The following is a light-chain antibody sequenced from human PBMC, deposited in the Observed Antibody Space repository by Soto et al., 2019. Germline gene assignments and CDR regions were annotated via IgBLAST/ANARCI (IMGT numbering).Light chain of an antibody. CDR2: DAS. V-gene: IGKV3-20*01. Sequence: EIVLTQSPGTLSLSPGERATLSCRASQSISSNYLAWYQQKPGQAPRLLIYDASTRATGIPDRFSGSGSGTDFQITIRRREPEALEVYCCQQYGYAPPWTFGQGTKVDIK. J-gene: IGKJ1*01. CDR3: QQYGYAPPWT. CDR1: QSISSNY.